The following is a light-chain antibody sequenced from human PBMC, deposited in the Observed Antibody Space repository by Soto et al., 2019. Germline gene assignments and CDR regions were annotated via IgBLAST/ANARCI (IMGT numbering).Light chain of an antibody. CDR3: SSYAGSNVV. CDR1: SSDVGGYNY. CDR2: EVS. J-gene: IGLJ2*01. V-gene: IGLV2-8*01. Sequence: QSALTQPPSASWSPGQSVTISCTGTSSDVGGYNYVSWYQQDPGKAPKLIIYEVSRRPSGVPDRFSGSKSGNTASLTVSGLQAEDEADYYCSSYAGSNVVFGGGTKLTVL.